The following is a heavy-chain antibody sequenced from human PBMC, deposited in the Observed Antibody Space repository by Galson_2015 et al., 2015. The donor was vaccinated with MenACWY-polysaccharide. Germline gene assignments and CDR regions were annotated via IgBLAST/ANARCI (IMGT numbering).Heavy chain of an antibody. Sequence: SLRLSCAASGSRFSNSGMHWVRQAPGTGLEWVAVIQYDGSNKVYADSVKGRFTISRDNSKNPVFLEMNTLGVEDTAVYYCAREGSRIVFHAFDIWGQGTMVTVSS. V-gene: IGHV3-33*01. CDR1: GSRFSNSG. CDR2: IQYDGSNK. J-gene: IGHJ3*02. D-gene: IGHD2-2*01. CDR3: AREGSRIVFHAFDI.